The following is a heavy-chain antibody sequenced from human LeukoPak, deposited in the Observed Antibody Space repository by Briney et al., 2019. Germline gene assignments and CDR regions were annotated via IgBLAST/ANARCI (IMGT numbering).Heavy chain of an antibody. J-gene: IGHJ4*02. CDR3: ASQYSSGLSSGYYFDY. D-gene: IGHD6-19*01. Sequence: SETLSLTCTVSGYSISSGYYWGWIRQPPGKGLVWIGSFYHSGSTYYNPSLKSRVTISVDTSKNQFSLKLSSVTAADTAVYYCASQYSSGLSSGYYFDYWGQGTLVTVSS. CDR2: FYHSGST. V-gene: IGHV4-38-2*02. CDR1: GYSISSGYY.